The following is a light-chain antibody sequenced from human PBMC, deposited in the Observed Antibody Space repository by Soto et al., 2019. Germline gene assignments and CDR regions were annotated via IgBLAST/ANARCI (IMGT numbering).Light chain of an antibody. Sequence: EIVLTQAPGTLSLSPGERATLSCRASQSITSSIYLAWYQQKPGQAPRILIYDESNRATGIPDRFSGSGSGTDLNLTISRLEPEDFAVYYCQQYHSLPRTFGQGTKVDIK. J-gene: IGKJ1*01. CDR3: QQYHSLPRT. CDR1: QSITSSIY. V-gene: IGKV3-20*01. CDR2: DES.